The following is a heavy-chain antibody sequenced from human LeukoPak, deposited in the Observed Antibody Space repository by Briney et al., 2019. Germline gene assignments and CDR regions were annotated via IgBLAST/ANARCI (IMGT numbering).Heavy chain of an antibody. D-gene: IGHD3-10*01. CDR2: VGGSGDTT. J-gene: IGHJ1*01. CDR1: GFTFSNYA. Sequence: GGSLRLSCTASGFTFSNYAMNWVRQAPGKGLEWVSGVGGSGDTTYYVDSVKGRFTISRDNSKNTLYLQMSSLRAEDTAVYYCAKDQGYYGSGSYKEYFQHWGQGTLVTVSS. CDR3: AKDQGYYGSGSYKEYFQH. V-gene: IGHV3-23*01.